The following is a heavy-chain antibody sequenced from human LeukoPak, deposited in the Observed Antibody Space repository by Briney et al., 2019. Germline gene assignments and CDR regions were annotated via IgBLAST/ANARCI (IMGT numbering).Heavy chain of an antibody. CDR1: GGSISSGGYY. CDR3: ARIGGLGELLAGPADAFDI. CDR2: IYHSGST. D-gene: IGHD3-16*01. V-gene: IGHV4-30-2*01. Sequence: PSETLSLTCTVSGGSISSGGYYWSWIRQPPGKGLEWIGYIYHSGSTYYNPSLKSRVTISVDRSKNQFSLKLSSVTAADTAVYYCARIGGLGELLAGPADAFDIWGQGTMVTVSS. J-gene: IGHJ3*02.